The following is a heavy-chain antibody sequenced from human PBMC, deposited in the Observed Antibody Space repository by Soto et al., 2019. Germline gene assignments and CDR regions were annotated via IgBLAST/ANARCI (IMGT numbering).Heavy chain of an antibody. CDR1: GGTFSSYA. D-gene: IGHD3-10*01. Sequence: CKASGGTFSSYAISWVRQAPGQGLEWMGGIIPIFGTANYAQKFQGRVTITADESTSTAYMELSSLRSEDTAVYYCARGYGSGSYEYYYYGMDVWGQGTTVTVSS. CDR2: IIPIFGTA. V-gene: IGHV1-69*01. CDR3: ARGYGSGSYEYYYYGMDV. J-gene: IGHJ6*02.